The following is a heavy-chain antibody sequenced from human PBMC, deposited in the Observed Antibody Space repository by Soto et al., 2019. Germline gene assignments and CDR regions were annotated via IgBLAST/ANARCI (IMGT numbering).Heavy chain of an antibody. CDR3: AKDIGCSGSNCSYYYYYYGMDV. J-gene: IGHJ6*02. D-gene: IGHD2-15*01. Sequence: PGGSLRLSCAASGFIFDDYTMHWVRQTPGKGLEWVSLISWDGGSTYYADSVKGRFTISRDNSKNSLYLQMNSLGTEDTALYYCAKDIGCSGSNCSYYYYYYGMDVWGQGT. CDR2: ISWDGGST. V-gene: IGHV3-43*01. CDR1: GFIFDDYT.